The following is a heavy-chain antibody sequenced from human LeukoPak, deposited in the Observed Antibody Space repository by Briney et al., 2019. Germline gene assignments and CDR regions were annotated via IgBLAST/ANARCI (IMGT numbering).Heavy chain of an antibody. J-gene: IGHJ4*02. CDR1: GGSINSYY. V-gene: IGHV4-59*01. CDR2: IYYSGST. CDR3: ARGGYSSSWYTYYFDY. D-gene: IGHD6-13*01. Sequence: SETLSLTCTVSGGSINSYYWSWIRQPPGKGLEWIGYIYYSGSTNYNPSLKSRVTISVDTSKNQFSLKLSSVTAADTAVYYCARGGYSSSWYTYYFDYWGQGTLATVSS.